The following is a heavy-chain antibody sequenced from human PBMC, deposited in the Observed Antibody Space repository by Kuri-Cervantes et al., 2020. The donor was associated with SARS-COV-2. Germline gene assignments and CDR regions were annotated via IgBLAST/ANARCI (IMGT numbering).Heavy chain of an antibody. J-gene: IGHJ5*02. CDR3: ARDTAMVSGQFDP. D-gene: IGHD5-18*01. V-gene: IGHV3-30*04. CDR2: ISYDGSNK. Sequence: SCKVSGGTFSSYAMHWVRQAPGKGLEWVADISYDGSNKYYADSVKGRFTISRDNSKNTLYLQMNSLRAEDTAVYYCARDTAMVSGQFDPWGQGTLVTVSS. CDR1: GGTFSSYA.